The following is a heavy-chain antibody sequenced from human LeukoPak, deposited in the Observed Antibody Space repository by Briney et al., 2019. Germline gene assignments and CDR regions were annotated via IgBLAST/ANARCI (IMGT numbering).Heavy chain of an antibody. CDR1: GGSISNYY. V-gene: IGHV4-59*08. J-gene: IGHJ4*02. Sequence: SDTLSLPYTVSGGSISNYYWTWIRQPPGKGLEGLGYIYFHGSTNYNPSLKSRVTISVDTSKNPFSLKLSSVTAADTVVYYCARGCDWLPYFDYWGQGTLVTVSS. CDR3: ARGCDWLPYFDY. D-gene: IGHD3-9*01. CDR2: IYFHGST.